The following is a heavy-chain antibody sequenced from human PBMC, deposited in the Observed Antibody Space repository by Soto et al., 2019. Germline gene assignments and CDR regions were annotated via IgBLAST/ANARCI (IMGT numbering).Heavy chain of an antibody. CDR3: ARVYGDYSFDY. V-gene: IGHV4-31*03. Sequence: SETLSLTCTVSGGSISSGGYYWSWIRQHPGKGLEWIGYIFYSGTTYYNPSLKSRVTISVDRSKNQFSLKLSSVTAADTAVYYCARVYGDYSFDYWGQGTLVTVSS. CDR1: GGSISSGGYY. J-gene: IGHJ4*02. D-gene: IGHD4-17*01. CDR2: IFYSGTT.